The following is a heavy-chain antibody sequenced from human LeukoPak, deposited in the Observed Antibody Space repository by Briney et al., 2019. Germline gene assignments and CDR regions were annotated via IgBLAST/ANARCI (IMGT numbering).Heavy chain of an antibody. V-gene: IGHV3-30*02. J-gene: IGHJ1*01. CDR2: IRYDGSNK. Sequence: GGSLRLSCVASGFTFSSHGMHWVRQAPGKGLEWVAFIRYDGSNKYYADSVKGRFTVSRDNSQNILYLQLSNLRAEDTAVYYCAKRDYYDSSGFSPLFQHWGPGTLVTVSS. CDR3: AKRDYYDSSGFSPLFQH. D-gene: IGHD3-22*01. CDR1: GFTFSSHG.